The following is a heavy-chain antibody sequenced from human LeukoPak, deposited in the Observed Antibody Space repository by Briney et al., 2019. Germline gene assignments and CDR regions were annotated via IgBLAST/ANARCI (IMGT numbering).Heavy chain of an antibody. V-gene: IGHV4-34*01. J-gene: IGHJ4*02. CDR3: ASSFYYDSRDY. CDR1: GGSFSGYF. D-gene: IGHD3-22*01. Sequence: PSETLSLTCVVYGGSFSGYFWSWIRETPGKGLEWIGEITPSGSTNYSPSLKSRVSMSIDTSKKKLSLRLTSVTAADSAVYYCASSFYYDSRDYWGQGTLVTVSS. CDR2: ITPSGST.